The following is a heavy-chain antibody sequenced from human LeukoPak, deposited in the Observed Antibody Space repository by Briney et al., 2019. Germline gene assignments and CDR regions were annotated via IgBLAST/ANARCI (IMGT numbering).Heavy chain of an antibody. Sequence: GGTLRLSCAAPGFTFRSYWMHWVREVPGKGLAWVSRISDETSTSYADSVKGRFTISRDNAKNTLYLQMNSLRAEDTAVYYCARFDYGDYAGAADYWGQGTLVTVSS. V-gene: IGHV3-74*01. D-gene: IGHD4-17*01. CDR3: ARFDYGDYAGAADY. CDR1: GFTFRSYW. J-gene: IGHJ4*02. CDR2: ISDETST.